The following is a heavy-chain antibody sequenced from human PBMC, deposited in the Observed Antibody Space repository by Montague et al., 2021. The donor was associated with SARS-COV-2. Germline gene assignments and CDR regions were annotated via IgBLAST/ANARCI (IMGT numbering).Heavy chain of an antibody. D-gene: IGHD3-10*01. J-gene: IGHJ4*02. Sequence: SETLSLTCAVYTESFNGYYWTWIRQPPGKGLEWIGEISHPGSTKYNPSLKSRVTISVDTYRKQVSLRLTSVTAADTATYYCARGVYNRVLFVVSPRYDYWGQGNMVAVSA. V-gene: IGHV4-34*01. CDR3: ARGVYNRVLFVVSPRYDY. CDR1: TESFNGYY. CDR2: ISHPGST.